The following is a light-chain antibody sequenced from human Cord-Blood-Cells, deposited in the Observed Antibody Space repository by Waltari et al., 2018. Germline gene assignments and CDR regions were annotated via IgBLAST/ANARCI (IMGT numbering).Light chain of an antibody. V-gene: IGKV3-15*01. Sequence: EIVMTQSPATLSVSPGERATLSCRASQSVSSNLAWYQQKPGQAPRLLIYGASTSATGIPARFSGSGSGTAFTLTISSLQSEDFAVYYCQKYNNWPLYSFGQGTKLEIK. J-gene: IGKJ2*03. CDR2: GAS. CDR3: QKYNNWPLYS. CDR1: QSVSSN.